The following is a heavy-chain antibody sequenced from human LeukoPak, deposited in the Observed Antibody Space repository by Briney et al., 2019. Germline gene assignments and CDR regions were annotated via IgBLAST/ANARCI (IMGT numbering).Heavy chain of an antibody. D-gene: IGHD3-10*01. J-gene: IGHJ6*02. CDR3: ARDRGDYGSGSSSYGMDV. V-gene: IGHV4-59*06. CDR1: GGSISSYY. CDR2: IYYSGST. Sequence: SSETLSLTCTVSGGSISSYYWSWIRQHPGKGLEWIGYIYYSGSTYYNPSLKSRVTISVDTSKNQFSLKLSSVTAADTAVYYCARDRGDYGSGSSSYGMDVWGQGTTVTVSS.